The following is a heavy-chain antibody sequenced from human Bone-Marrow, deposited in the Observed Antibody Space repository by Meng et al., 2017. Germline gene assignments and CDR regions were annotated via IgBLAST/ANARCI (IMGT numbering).Heavy chain of an antibody. Sequence: SVKVSCKASGDTFNSFTFNWVRQAPGQGLEWMGGIIPIFGTANYAQKFQGRVTITADESTSTAYMELSSLRSEDTAVYYCASAAWSNYYYYYGMDVWGQGTTVTVSS. J-gene: IGHJ6*02. V-gene: IGHV1-69*13. D-gene: IGHD3-3*01. CDR3: ASAAWSNYYYYYGMDV. CDR1: GDTFNSFT. CDR2: IIPIFGTA.